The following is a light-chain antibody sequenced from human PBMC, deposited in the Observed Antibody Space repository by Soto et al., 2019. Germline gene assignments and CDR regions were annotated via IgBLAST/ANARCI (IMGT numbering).Light chain of an antibody. CDR1: QSVSSSY. V-gene: IGKV3-20*01. CDR3: QHYGSSSWT. J-gene: IGKJ1*01. Sequence: EIVLTQSPGTLSLSPGERATLSCRASQSVSSSYLAWYQQKPGQAPRLLIYGASSRATGIPDRFSGSGSGTDFTVTISRLEREDFAVYYCQHYGSSSWTFGQGTKVEVK. CDR2: GAS.